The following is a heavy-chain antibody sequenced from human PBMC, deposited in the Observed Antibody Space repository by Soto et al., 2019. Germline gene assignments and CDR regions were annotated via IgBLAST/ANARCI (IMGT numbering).Heavy chain of an antibody. J-gene: IGHJ4*02. CDR1: CGPVSSGSYY. V-gene: IGHV4-61*01. CDR2: IYYSGST. D-gene: IGHD6-19*01. Sequence: SDTLSLTCTVSCGPVSSGSYYWSWIRQPPGKGLEWIGYIYYSGSTNYNPSLKSRVTISVDTSKNQFSLKLSSVTAADTAVYYCAGVIAVAGASDYWGQGTLVTVSS. CDR3: AGVIAVAGASDY.